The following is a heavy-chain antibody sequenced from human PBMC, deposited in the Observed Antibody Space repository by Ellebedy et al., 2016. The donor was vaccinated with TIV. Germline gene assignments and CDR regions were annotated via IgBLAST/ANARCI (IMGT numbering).Heavy chain of an antibody. CDR3: AREGTYGGNSGFDY. V-gene: IGHV3-74*01. J-gene: IGHJ4*02. D-gene: IGHD4-23*01. Sequence: PGGSLRLSCAASGFTLSRYWMHWVRQAPGKGLVWVARIRSDGSKTDYADAVKGRCTISGDYAKNTLYLQMNSLRSEDSAIYYCAREGTYGGNSGFDYWGQGTLVAVSS. CDR2: IRSDGSKT. CDR1: GFTLSRYW.